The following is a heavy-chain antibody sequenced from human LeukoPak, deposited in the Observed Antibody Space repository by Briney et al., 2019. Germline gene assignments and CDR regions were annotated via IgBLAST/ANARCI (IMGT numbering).Heavy chain of an antibody. D-gene: IGHD6-19*01. CDR2: ISSSGSTI. Sequence: GGSLRLSCAASGFTFSDYYMSWIRQAPGKGLEWVSYISSSGSTIYYADSVKGRFTISRDNAKNSLYLQMNSLRAEDTAVYYCTSRLYSSGSFDYWGQGTLVTVSS. CDR1: GFTFSDYY. CDR3: TSRLYSSGSFDY. J-gene: IGHJ4*02. V-gene: IGHV3-11*04.